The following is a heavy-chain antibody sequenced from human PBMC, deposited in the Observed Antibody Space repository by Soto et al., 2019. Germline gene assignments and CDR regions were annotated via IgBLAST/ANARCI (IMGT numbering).Heavy chain of an antibody. CDR1: GFSLSDSAVG. CDR2: IYWDDTK. CDR3: AHGSGWLSDQ. Sequence: QITLKESGPTLVKPTQTLTLTCTFSGFSLSDSAVGVNWIRQPPGKPLEWLALIYWDDTKHYSSSLRNRLNITQDTSKNQVVLTMTNMDPVDTATYYCAHGSGWLSDQWGQGTLVTVSS. D-gene: IGHD6-19*01. V-gene: IGHV2-5*02. J-gene: IGHJ4*02.